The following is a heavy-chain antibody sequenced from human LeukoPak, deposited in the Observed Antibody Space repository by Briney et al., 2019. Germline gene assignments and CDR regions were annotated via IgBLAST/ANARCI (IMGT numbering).Heavy chain of an antibody. Sequence: GGSLRLSCAASGFTFSSYAMSWVRQAPGKGLEWVSAISVSGGSTSYADSVKGRFTISRYNSKNTLYLQMNSLSAEDTAVYYCAKDRGSRVTGTTPWFDPWGQGTLVIVSS. V-gene: IGHV3-23*01. CDR1: GFTFSSYA. J-gene: IGHJ5*02. CDR2: ISVSGGST. CDR3: AKDRGSRVTGTTPWFDP. D-gene: IGHD1-20*01.